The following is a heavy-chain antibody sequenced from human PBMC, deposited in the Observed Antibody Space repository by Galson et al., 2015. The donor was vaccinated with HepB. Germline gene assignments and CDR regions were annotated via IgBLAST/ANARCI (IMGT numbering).Heavy chain of an antibody. V-gene: IGHV1-3*04. CDR3: AKALKEARVPNWFDP. Sequence: SCKASGYTFTTYAIQWVRQAPGQRLEWMGWINTGNGNTKYSQKFQGRVTITRDTAAATAYMELSSLRSEDTAIYYCAKALKEARVPNWFDPWGQRTLVTVSS. CDR2: INTGNGNT. D-gene: IGHD3-10*02. J-gene: IGHJ5*02. CDR1: GYTFTTYA.